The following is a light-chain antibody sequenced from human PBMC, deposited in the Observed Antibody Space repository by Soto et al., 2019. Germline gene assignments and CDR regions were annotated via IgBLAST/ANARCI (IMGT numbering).Light chain of an antibody. CDR2: EVD. CDR3: SAYTSASTF. J-gene: IGLJ2*01. Sequence: HSALSQPASVSGSPGQSITISCTGTSSDVGAHRFVSWYQQHPGKVPKLLIYEVDHRPSGVSDRFSASKSGNTASLTISGLQADDEAEYYCSAYTSASTFFGGGTKLTVL. V-gene: IGLV2-14*01. CDR1: SSDVGAHRF.